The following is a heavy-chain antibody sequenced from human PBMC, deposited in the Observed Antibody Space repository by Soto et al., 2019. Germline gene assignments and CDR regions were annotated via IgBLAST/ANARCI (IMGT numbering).Heavy chain of an antibody. CDR2: INNDGSGT. D-gene: IGHD5-12*01. CDR3: ARDVATGYFDY. J-gene: IGHJ4*02. Sequence: PGGSLRLSCAASGFTFSSYWMHWVRQTPGKGLMWVSRINNDGSGTADADSVKGRFTISRDNAKNTLYLQLNSLRAEDTAVYYCARDVATGYFDYWGQGTPVTVDS. CDR1: GFTFSSYW. V-gene: IGHV3-74*01.